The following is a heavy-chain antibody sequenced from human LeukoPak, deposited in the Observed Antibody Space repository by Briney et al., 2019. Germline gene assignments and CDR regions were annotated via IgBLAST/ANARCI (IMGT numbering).Heavy chain of an antibody. J-gene: IGHJ4*02. V-gene: IGHV3-11*01. CDR3: ARDLSANYFDISGYYRIDYYDY. D-gene: IGHD3-22*01. Sequence: SGGSLRLSCAASGFTFSDYYMTWIRQAPGKGLEWLSYMSYNGTTISYADSVKGRFTISRDNAKNSLYLQMNSLRAEDTAVYYCARDLSANYFDISGYYRIDYYDYWGQGTLVTVSS. CDR2: MSYNGTTI. CDR1: GFTFSDYY.